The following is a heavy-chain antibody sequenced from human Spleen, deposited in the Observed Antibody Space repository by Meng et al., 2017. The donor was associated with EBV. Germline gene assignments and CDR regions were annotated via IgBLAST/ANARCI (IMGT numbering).Heavy chain of an antibody. J-gene: IGHJ4*02. CDR3: ASYRSGGTGFDY. D-gene: IGHD6-19*01. V-gene: IGHV3-15*01. CDR2: IKSKTDGGTT. CDR1: GFTFRNAW. Sequence: EVQVVESGGGLINPGGSLSLSCAASGFTFRNAWMSWVRQAPGKGLEWVGRIKSKTDGGTTDYAAPVKGRFTISRDNSKNTLYVQMNSLRAEDTALYYCASYRSGGTGFDYWGQGTLVTVSS.